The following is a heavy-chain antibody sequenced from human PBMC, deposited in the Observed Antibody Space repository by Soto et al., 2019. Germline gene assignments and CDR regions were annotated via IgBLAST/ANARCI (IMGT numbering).Heavy chain of an antibody. CDR3: ARVSNTGYFNY. D-gene: IGHD3-10*01. CDR2: IYYSGST. CDR1: GGSISSYY. J-gene: IGHJ4*02. Sequence: SETLSLTSTVSGGSISSYYWSWIRQPPGKGLEWIGYIYYSGSTNYNPSLKSRVTISVDTSKNQFSLKLSSVTAADTAVYYCARVSNTGYFNYWGQGTLVTVSS. V-gene: IGHV4-59*01.